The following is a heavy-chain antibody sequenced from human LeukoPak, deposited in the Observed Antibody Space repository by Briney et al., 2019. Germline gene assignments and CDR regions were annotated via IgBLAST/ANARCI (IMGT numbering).Heavy chain of an antibody. Sequence: ASVKVSCKASGYTFTSYYMHWVRQAPGQGLEWMGIINPSGGSTSYAQKFQGRVTMTRDMSTSTVYMELSSLRSEDTAVYYCARDSMGYCSGGSCYSRNLWYYWGQGTLVTVSS. CDR1: GYTFTSYY. D-gene: IGHD2-15*01. CDR3: ARDSMGYCSGGSCYSRNLWYY. V-gene: IGHV1-46*01. CDR2: INPSGGST. J-gene: IGHJ4*02.